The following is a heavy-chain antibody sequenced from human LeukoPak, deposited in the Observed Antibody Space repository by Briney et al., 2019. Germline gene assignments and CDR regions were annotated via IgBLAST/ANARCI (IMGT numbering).Heavy chain of an antibody. CDR2: INHSGST. J-gene: IGHJ4*02. Sequence: SETLSLTCAVYGGSFSGYYWSWIRQPPGKGLEWIGEINHSGSTNYNPSLKSRVTISLDTSKNQFSLKLSSVTAADTAVYYCARHPFASPFDHWGQGTLVAVSS. CDR1: GGSFSGYY. CDR3: ARHPFASPFDH. D-gene: IGHD2-21*01. V-gene: IGHV4-34*01.